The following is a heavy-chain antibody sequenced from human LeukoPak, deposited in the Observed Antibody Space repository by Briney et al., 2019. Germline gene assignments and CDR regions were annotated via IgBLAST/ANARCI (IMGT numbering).Heavy chain of an antibody. V-gene: IGHV3-23*01. D-gene: IGHD5-12*01. CDR2: ITASGGTT. CDR3: AKDGGMVATIGGGFDY. Sequence: GGSLRLSCAASGFSFSSYAMTWVRQTPGKGLEWVSAITASGGTTYYADSVKGRFTISRDNSKNTLYLQMNSLRAEDKAIYYCAKDGGMVATIGGGFDYWGQGTLVTVSS. CDR1: GFSFSSYA. J-gene: IGHJ4*02.